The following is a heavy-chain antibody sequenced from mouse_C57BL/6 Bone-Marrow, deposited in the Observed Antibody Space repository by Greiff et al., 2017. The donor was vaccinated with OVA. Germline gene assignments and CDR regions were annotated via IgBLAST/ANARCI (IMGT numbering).Heavy chain of an antibody. Sequence: QVQLQQPGAELVMPGASVKLSCKASGYTFTSYWMHWVKQRPGQGLEWIGEIDPSDSYTNYNQKFKGKSTLTVDKSSSTAYKQLSSLTSEDSAVYYCARRDYYGSSFYWYFDVWGTGTTVTVSS. CDR2: IDPSDSYT. CDR1: GYTFTSYW. CDR3: ARRDYYGSSFYWYFDV. J-gene: IGHJ1*03. D-gene: IGHD1-1*01. V-gene: IGHV1-69*01.